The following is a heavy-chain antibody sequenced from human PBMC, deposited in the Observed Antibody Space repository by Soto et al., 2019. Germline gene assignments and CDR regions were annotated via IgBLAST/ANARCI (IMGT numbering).Heavy chain of an antibody. CDR3: AREVVVVVAAYDDAFDI. V-gene: IGHV1-46*03. J-gene: IGHJ3*02. D-gene: IGHD2-15*01. CDR1: GYTFTGDY. CDR2: INPSGGST. Sequence: ASVKVSCKASGYTFTGDYMHWVRQAPGQGLEWMGIINPSGGSTSYAQKFQGRVTMTRDTSTSTVYMELSSLRSEDTAVYYCAREVVVVVAAYDDAFDIWGQGTMVTVSS.